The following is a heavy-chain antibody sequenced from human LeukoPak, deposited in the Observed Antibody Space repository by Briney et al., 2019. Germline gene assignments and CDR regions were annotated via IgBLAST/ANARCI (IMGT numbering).Heavy chain of an antibody. CDR2: INSDGSST. Sequence: GGSLRLSCAASGFTFSSYGMHWVRQAPGKGLVWVSRINSDGSSTSYADSVKGRFTISRDNAKNTLYLQMNSLRAEDTAVYYCARDSTLVAAFDIWGQGTMVTVSS. D-gene: IGHD2-8*02. J-gene: IGHJ3*02. CDR3: ARDSTLVAAFDI. V-gene: IGHV3-74*01. CDR1: GFTFSSYG.